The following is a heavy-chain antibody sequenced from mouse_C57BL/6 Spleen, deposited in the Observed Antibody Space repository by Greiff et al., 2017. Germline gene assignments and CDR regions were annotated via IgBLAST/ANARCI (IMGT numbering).Heavy chain of an antibody. V-gene: IGHV1-19*01. J-gene: IGHJ4*01. CDR3: ARSGYDYAMDY. Sequence: VQLQQSGPVLVKPGASVQMSCKASGYTFTDYYMNWVKQSHGKSLEWIGVINPYNGGTSYNQKFKGKATLTVDKSSSTAYMELNSLTSEDSAVYYCARSGYDYAMDYWGQGTSVTVSS. CDR2: INPYNGGT. CDR1: GYTFTDYY.